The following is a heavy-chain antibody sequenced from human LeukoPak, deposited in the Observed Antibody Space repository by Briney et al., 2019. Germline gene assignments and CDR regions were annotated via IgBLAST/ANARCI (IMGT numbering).Heavy chain of an antibody. CDR3: ARDQYYDSGTYSYYYMDV. Sequence: GGSLRLSCAAPGFIVSSNYMSWVRQAPGKGLEWVSVIYSGGRTFYADSVRGRFTISRDNSKNTLFLQMNSLRAEDTAVYYCARDQYYDSGTYSYYYMDVWGKGTTVTVSS. J-gene: IGHJ6*03. CDR2: IYSGGRT. CDR1: GFIVSSNY. V-gene: IGHV3-53*01. D-gene: IGHD3-10*01.